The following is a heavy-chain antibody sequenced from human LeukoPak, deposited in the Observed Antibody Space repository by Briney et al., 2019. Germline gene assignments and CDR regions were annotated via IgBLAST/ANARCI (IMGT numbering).Heavy chain of an antibody. D-gene: IGHD2-15*01. CDR1: GYTFTGYY. CDR2: INPHSADT. V-gene: IGHV1-2*02. J-gene: IGHJ4*02. CDR3: ASVKDIVVGGGPYYFDY. Sequence: ASVKVSCKASGYTFTGYYLHWVRQAPGQGLEWMGWINPHSADTNYAQRFQGRVTMTRDTSITTAYMVLSRLRSDDTAVYYCASVKDIVVGGGPYYFDYWGQGTLVTVSS.